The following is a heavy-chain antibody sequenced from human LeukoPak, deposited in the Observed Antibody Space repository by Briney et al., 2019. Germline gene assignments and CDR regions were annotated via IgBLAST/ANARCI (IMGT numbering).Heavy chain of an antibody. J-gene: IGHJ4*02. CDR2: INHSGST. D-gene: IGHD5-24*01. V-gene: IGHV4-34*01. CDR1: GGSFSDYY. CDR3: ARVGYRDGPSGVGY. Sequence: SETLSLTCSVYGGSFSDYYWSWIRQPPGKGLEWIGEINHSGSTNYNPSLKSRVTISVDTSKNQFSLKLSSVTAADTAVYYCARVGYRDGPSGVGYWGQGTLVTVSS.